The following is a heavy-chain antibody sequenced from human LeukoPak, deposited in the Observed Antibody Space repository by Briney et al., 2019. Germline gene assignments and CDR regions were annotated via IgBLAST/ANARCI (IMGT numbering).Heavy chain of an antibody. V-gene: IGHV3-7*01. CDR1: GFTFSSYA. CDR2: IKQDGSEK. Sequence: GGSLRLSCAASGFTFSSYAMHWVRQAPGKGLEWVANIKQDGSEKYYVDSVKGRFTISRDNAKNSLYLQMNSLRAEDTAVYYCARADDFWSGYYTDYWGQGTLVTVSS. D-gene: IGHD3-3*01. J-gene: IGHJ4*02. CDR3: ARADDFWSGYYTDY.